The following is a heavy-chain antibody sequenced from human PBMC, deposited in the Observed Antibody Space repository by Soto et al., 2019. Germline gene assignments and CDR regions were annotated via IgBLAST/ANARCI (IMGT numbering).Heavy chain of an antibody. V-gene: IGHV3-23*01. Sequence: GGSLRLSCAAPGFTFSSYAMNWVRQAPGKGPEWVSHISVSGGTYYADSVEGRFTISRDNSKNTLFLQMNSLRAEDTAVYYCAKSLSTATSFDYWGQGTPVTVSS. CDR1: GFTFSSYA. CDR3: AKSLSTATSFDY. J-gene: IGHJ4*02. CDR2: ISVSGGT.